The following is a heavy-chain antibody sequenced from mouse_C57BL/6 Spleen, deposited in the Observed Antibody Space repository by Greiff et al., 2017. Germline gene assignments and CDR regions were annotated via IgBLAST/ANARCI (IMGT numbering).Heavy chain of an antibody. Sequence: QVQLQQSGAELVKPGASVKISCKASGYAFSSYWMNWVKQRPGKGLEWIGQIYPGDGDTNYNGKFKGKATLTADKSSSTAYMQLSSLTSEDSAVYFCARWAVVNYFDYWGQGTTLTVSS. V-gene: IGHV1-80*01. D-gene: IGHD1-1*01. CDR2: IYPGDGDT. CDR1: GYAFSSYW. J-gene: IGHJ2*01. CDR3: ARWAVVNYFDY.